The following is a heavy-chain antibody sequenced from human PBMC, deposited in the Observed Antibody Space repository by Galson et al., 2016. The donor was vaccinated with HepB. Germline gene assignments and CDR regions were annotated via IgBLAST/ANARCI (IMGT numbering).Heavy chain of an antibody. V-gene: IGHV1-69*06. Sequence: SVKVSCKASGDIFNKYAIRWVRQAPGQGLEWMGEIVPIFGTANYARNFQGRVTITADKFTSTAYMELTNLRSDDTAVYYCAGKRKIVIVPVALPEYYHHMDVWGQGTMVTVSS. CDR3: AGKRKIVIVPVALPEYYHHMDV. J-gene: IGHJ3*01. CDR2: IVPIFGTA. D-gene: IGHD2-2*01. CDR1: GDIFNKYA.